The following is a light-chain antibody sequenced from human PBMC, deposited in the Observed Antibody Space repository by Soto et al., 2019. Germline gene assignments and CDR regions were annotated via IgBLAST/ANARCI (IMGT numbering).Light chain of an antibody. V-gene: IGLV2-14*01. CDR3: SSYTSSSTWV. J-gene: IGLJ3*02. CDR2: DVS. CDR1: SSDVGGYNY. Sequence: QSALTQPASVSGSPGQSLTISCTGTSSDVGGYNYVSWYQPHPGKAPKLMIYDVSNRPSGVSTRFSGSKSGNTASLTISGLQAEDEADYYCSSYTSSSTWVFGGGTQLTVL.